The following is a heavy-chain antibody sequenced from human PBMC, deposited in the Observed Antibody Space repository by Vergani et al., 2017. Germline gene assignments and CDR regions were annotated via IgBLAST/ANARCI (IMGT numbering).Heavy chain of an antibody. D-gene: IGHD3-16*02. Sequence: QVQLVESGGGVVQPGRSLRLSCAASGFTFSSYAMHWVRQAPGKGLEWVAVISYDGSNKYDAASVKGRFTISRDNSKNTLYLQMNSLRAEDTAVYYFPRDRTYYDYVWGSYRPADNGFDPWGQGTLVTVSS. J-gene: IGHJ5*02. V-gene: IGHV3-30-3*01. CDR1: GFTFSSYA. CDR3: PRDRTYYDYVWGSYRPADNGFDP. CDR2: ISYDGSNK.